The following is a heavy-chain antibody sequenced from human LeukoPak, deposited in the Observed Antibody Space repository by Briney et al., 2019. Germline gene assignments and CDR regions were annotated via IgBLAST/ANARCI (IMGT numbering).Heavy chain of an antibody. CDR1: GFTFSSYE. V-gene: IGHV3-48*03. CDR2: ISSGTTI. CDR3: AGDFPPGY. J-gene: IGHJ4*02. Sequence: PGGSLRLPCAASGFTFSSYEMNWVRQAPGKGLEWVSYISSGTTIYYADSVKGRFTISRDNAKNSLYLQMNSLRAEDTAVYYCAGDFPPGYWGQGTLVTVSS. D-gene: IGHD3-10*01.